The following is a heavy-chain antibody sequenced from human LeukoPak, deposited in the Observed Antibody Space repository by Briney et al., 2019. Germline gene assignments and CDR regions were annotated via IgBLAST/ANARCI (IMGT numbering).Heavy chain of an antibody. CDR2: INHSGST. CDR3: ARVGFTMIVL. J-gene: IGHJ4*02. CDR1: GGSFSGYY. V-gene: IGHV4-34*01. Sequence: SETLSLTCAVYGGSFSGYYWSWIRQPPGKGLEWIGEINHSGSTNYNPSLNSRFTISVDTSKNQFSLKLSSVTAADTAVYYCARVGFTMIVLWGQGTLVTVSS. D-gene: IGHD3-22*01.